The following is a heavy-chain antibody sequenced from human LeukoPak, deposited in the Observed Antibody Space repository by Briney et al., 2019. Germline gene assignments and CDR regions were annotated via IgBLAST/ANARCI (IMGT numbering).Heavy chain of an antibody. CDR3: ARVGGLRAPRITMVRGVIGYYFDY. J-gene: IGHJ4*02. CDR2: INHSGST. V-gene: IGHV4-34*01. CDR1: GGSFSGYY. Sequence: SETLSLTCAVYGGSFSGYYWSWIRQPPGKGLEWIGEINHSGSTNYNPSLKGRVTISVDTSKNQFSLKLSSVTAADTAVYYCARVGGLRAPRITMVRGVIGYYFDYWGQGTLVTVSS. D-gene: IGHD3-10*01.